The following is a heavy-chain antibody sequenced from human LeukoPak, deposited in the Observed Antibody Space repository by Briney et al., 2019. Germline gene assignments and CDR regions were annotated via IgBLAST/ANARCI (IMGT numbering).Heavy chain of an antibody. V-gene: IGHV3-66*01. J-gene: IGHJ6*02. CDR2: IYSGGST. D-gene: IGHD1-26*01. Sequence: PGGSLRLSCAASGFTFSSYAMSWVRQAPGKGLEWVSGIYSGGSTYCADSVKGRFTISRDNSKNTLYLQMNSLRAEDTAVYYCARETHFLGDSYYYYYYGMDVWGQGTMVTVSS. CDR3: ARETHFLGDSYYYYYYGMDV. CDR1: GFTFSSYA.